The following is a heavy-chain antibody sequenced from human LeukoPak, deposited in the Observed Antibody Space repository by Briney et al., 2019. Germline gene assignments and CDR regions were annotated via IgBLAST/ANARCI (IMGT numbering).Heavy chain of an antibody. D-gene: IGHD2-15*01. CDR3: ARVIVVVVAATRYYYYYYMDV. V-gene: IGHV4-4*07. CDR2: IYTSVST. Sequence: SETLSLTCTVSGGSISSYYWSWIRQPAGKGLEWIGRIYTSVSTNYNPSLKSRVTMSVDTSKNQFSLKLSSVTAADTAVYYCARVIVVVVAATRYYYYYYMDVWGKGTTVTVSS. CDR1: GGSISSYY. J-gene: IGHJ6*03.